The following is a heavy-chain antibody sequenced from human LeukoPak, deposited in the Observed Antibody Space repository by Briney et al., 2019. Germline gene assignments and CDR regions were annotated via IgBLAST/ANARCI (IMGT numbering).Heavy chain of an antibody. CDR2: IKSKTDGGTT. CDR3: TTVPSIAARPLVY. Sequence: GGSLRLSCAASGFTFSNAGMSWVRQAPGKGLEWFCRIKSKTDGGTTDYAAPVKGRFTISRDDSKNTMHLQMKSLKTEDTAVYYCTTVPSIAARPLVYWGQGTLVTVSS. CDR1: GFTFSNAG. D-gene: IGHD6-6*01. V-gene: IGHV3-15*01. J-gene: IGHJ4*02.